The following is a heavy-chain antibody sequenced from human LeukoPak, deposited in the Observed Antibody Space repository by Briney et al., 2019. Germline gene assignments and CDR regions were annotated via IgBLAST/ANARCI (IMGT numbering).Heavy chain of an antibody. V-gene: IGHV3-23*01. D-gene: IGHD3-22*01. Sequence: GGSLRLSCAASGFTFSSYGMSWVRQAPGKGLEWVSAISGSGGSTYYADSVKGRFTISRDNSKNTLYLQMNSLRAEDTAVYHCAKCRDSSGYPLLDYFDYWGQGILVTVSS. CDR2: ISGSGGST. CDR1: GFTFSSYG. J-gene: IGHJ4*02. CDR3: AKCRDSSGYPLLDYFDY.